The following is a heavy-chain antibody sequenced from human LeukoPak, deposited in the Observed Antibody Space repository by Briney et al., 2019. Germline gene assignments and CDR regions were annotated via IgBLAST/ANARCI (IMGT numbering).Heavy chain of an antibody. D-gene: IGHD6-25*01. CDR1: GYIFSSCY. CDR2: INPSGGSS. V-gene: IGHV1-46*01. CDR3: SREGSGYNSAEN. Sequence: ASVKVSCKASGYIFSSCYMHWVRQTPGQGLEWMGIINPSGGSSSYAQKFQGRVTMTRDTSSSTVYMELSSLRSEDTAVYYCSREGSGYNSAENWGQRTLVTVSS. J-gene: IGHJ4*02.